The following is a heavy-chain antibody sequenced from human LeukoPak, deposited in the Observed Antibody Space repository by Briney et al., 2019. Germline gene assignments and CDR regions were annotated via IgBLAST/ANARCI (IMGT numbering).Heavy chain of an antibody. CDR3: ARRRRPYYDSSGPRQFDD. Sequence: GESLKISCKGSGYNFTNYWIAWVRPMPGEGLGWIGIISPGDSDTRYSPSFQGPVTISADKSISTAYLQWSSLKASDTAMYYCARRRRPYYDSSGPRQFDDWGQGALVTVSS. CDR2: ISPGDSDT. CDR1: GYNFTNYW. D-gene: IGHD3-22*01. V-gene: IGHV5-51*01. J-gene: IGHJ4*02.